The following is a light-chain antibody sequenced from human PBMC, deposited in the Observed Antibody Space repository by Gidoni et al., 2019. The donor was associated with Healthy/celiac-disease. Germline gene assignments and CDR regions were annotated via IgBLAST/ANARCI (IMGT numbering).Light chain of an antibody. CDR2: EVS. CDR3: CSYAGSSTLGV. J-gene: IGLJ3*02. CDR1: SSDVGSYNL. Sequence: QSALTQPASVSGSPGQSITISCTGTSSDVGSYNLVSWYQQHPGKAPKLMIYEVSKRPSGVSNRFSGSESGNTASLTISGLRAEDEADYYCCSYAGSSTLGVFGGGTRLTVL. V-gene: IGLV2-23*02.